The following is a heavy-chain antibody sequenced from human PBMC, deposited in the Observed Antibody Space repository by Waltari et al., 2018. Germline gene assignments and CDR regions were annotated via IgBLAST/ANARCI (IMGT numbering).Heavy chain of an antibody. D-gene: IGHD2-21*02. J-gene: IGHJ4*02. V-gene: IGHV3-53*01. CDR1: GFTVTNYY. Sequence: VESGGGLIQPGGSLRLSCAASGFTVTNYYMSWVRQAPGRGLECVSVIYSAVTTYYADSVKGRFTISRDTFRNTLYLQMDNLRPDDTAVYYCARGNTASLDYWGQGTLVTVSS. CDR2: IYSAVTT. CDR3: ARGNTASLDY.